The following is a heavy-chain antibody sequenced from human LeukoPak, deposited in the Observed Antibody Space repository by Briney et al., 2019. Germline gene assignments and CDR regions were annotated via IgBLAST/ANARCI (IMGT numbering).Heavy chain of an antibody. J-gene: IGHJ4*03. CDR1: GFTVSSNY. D-gene: IGHD1-26*01. CDR2: IYSGGST. V-gene: IGHV3-53*01. Sequence: GGSLRLSCAASGFTVSSNYMSWVRQAPGKGLEWVSVIYSGGSTYYADSVKGRFTISRDNSKNTLYLQMNSLRAEDTAVYYCARGVGSGSRLRAGDYWGQGTTVTVST. CDR3: ARGVGSGSRLRAGDY.